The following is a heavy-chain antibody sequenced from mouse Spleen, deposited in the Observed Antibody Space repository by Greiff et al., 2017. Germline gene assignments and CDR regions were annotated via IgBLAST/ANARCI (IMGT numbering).Heavy chain of an antibody. CDR2: IDPENGDT. V-gene: IGHV14-4*01. D-gene: IGHD2-5*01. Sequence: DVQLQESGAELVRPGASVKLSCTASGFNIKDDYMHWVKQRPEQGLEWIGWIDPENGDTEYASKFQGKATITADTSSNTAYLQLSSLTSEDTAVYYCTFYSNYGAYWGQGTLVTVSA. CDR3: TFYSNYGAY. J-gene: IGHJ3*01. CDR1: GFNIKDDY.